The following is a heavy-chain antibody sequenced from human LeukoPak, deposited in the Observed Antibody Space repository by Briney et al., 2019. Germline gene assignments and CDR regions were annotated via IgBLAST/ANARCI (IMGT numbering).Heavy chain of an antibody. J-gene: IGHJ4*02. D-gene: IGHD4-17*01. CDR2: SSSGIIK. V-gene: IGHV3-11*01. CDR3: VRWSPSTVTYDY. Sequence: SSSGIIKYYPDSVKGRFTISRDNAKNSLSLQMNSLTAEDTAVYYCVRWSPSTVTYDYWGKGTLVPVSS.